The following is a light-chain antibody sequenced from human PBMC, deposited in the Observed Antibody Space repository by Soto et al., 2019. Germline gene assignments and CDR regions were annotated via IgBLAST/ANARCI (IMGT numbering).Light chain of an antibody. CDR1: QSVSSN. V-gene: IGKV3-15*01. J-gene: IGKJ1*01. CDR3: QHYNNWPPWT. CDR2: GAS. Sequence: EIVMTQSPATLSVSPGERATLSCRASQSVSSNLAWYQQKPGQAPRLLIYGASTRATGIPARFSGSGSGTEFTLTISSLQSEDLAVYDCQHYNNWPPWTFGQGTKVDIK.